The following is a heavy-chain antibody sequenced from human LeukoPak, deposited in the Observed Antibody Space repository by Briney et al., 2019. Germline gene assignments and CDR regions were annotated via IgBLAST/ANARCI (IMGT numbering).Heavy chain of an antibody. Sequence: GESLKISCKGSGYSFTSYWIGRVRQMPGKGLEWMGIIYPGDSDTRYSPSFQGQVTISADKSISTAYLQWSSLKASDTAMYYCARHSAYYYDSSGSQRGGFDYWGQGTLVTVSS. CDR1: GYSFTSYW. J-gene: IGHJ4*02. CDR2: IYPGDSDT. V-gene: IGHV5-51*01. D-gene: IGHD3-22*01. CDR3: ARHSAYYYDSSGSQRGGFDY.